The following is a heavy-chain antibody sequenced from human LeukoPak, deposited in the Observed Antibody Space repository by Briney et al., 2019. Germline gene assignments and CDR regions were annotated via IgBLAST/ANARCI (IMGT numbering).Heavy chain of an antibody. V-gene: IGHV4-39*01. D-gene: IGHD6-13*01. CDR3: AKPLSSSTWYYFDY. J-gene: IGHJ4*02. Sequence: KPSETLSLTCTVSGGSISSSTYFWGWIRQPPGKGLEWIGTIYYSGSTYYSPSLDSRLSISVDTSMNQLSLKLTSVTATDTAVYYCAKPLSSSTWYYFDYWGQGTLVTVSS. CDR1: GGSISSSTYF. CDR2: IYYSGST.